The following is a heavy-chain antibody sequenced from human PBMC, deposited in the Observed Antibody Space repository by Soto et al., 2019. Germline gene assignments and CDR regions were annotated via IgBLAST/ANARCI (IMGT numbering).Heavy chain of an antibody. CDR1: GGTLSSFA. CDR3: ATDTSMFRGRIADTPWFDS. V-gene: IGHV1-69*18. D-gene: IGHD3-10*01. Sequence: QVPLVQSGAEVKKPGSSVKVSCKASGGTLSSFAFTWVRQARGQGLEWMGRIIPIFGTANYAQQFQGRVTITAADSTGTVYMVLRSLRSEDTAMYYCATDTSMFRGRIADTPWFDSWGQGTLVTVSS. J-gene: IGHJ5*01. CDR2: IIPIFGTA.